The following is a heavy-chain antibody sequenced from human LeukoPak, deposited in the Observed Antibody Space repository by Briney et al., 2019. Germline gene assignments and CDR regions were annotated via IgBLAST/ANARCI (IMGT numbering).Heavy chain of an antibody. Sequence: GGSLTLSCTASGFPFNRFAMSWVHQAPGQGLAWVSAISGGGDAHYADSVKGRFTISRDNSKNTLFLHMNNLTADATALYYCAKEGLTGADSWGQGTLVSVSS. CDR3: AKEGLTGADS. J-gene: IGHJ4*02. CDR2: ISGGGDA. V-gene: IGHV3-23*01. CDR1: GFPFNRFA.